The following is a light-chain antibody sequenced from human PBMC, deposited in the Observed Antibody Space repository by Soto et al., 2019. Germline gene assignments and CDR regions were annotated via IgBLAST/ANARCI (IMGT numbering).Light chain of an antibody. CDR3: QQTYDSLVS. V-gene: IGKV1-39*01. CDR1: QTISDY. CDR2: GSS. J-gene: IGKJ4*01. Sequence: DIQMTQSPPSLSASVGDRVTITCRASQTISDYLHWYQQKPGKAPTLLIYGSSSLQIGVPPRFSGSGSGTEFTLTISSLQPEDFGTYYCQQTYDSLVSFGGGTKVDLK.